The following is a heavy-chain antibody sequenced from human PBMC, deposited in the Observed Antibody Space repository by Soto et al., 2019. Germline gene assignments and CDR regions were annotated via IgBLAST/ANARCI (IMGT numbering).Heavy chain of an antibody. J-gene: IGHJ6*03. D-gene: IGHD2-15*01. CDR3: AKVHCSGGTCYSDYYYMDV. Sequence: EVQLVESGAGLVRPGRSLGLSGPASGFSFDKYVMNWVRQVPEKGLEWVQGISWNSGTIGYADSVKGRFTVSRDNAKNSLYLQMNSLRAEDTALYYCAKVHCSGGTCYSDYYYMDVWGKGTTVTVSS. V-gene: IGHV3-9*01. CDR1: GFSFDKYV. CDR2: ISWNSGTI.